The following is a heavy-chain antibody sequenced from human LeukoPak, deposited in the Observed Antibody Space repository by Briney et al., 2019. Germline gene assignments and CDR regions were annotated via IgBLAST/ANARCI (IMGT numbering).Heavy chain of an antibody. D-gene: IGHD3-3*01. CDR1: GLTVSSNY. CDR2: IYYNGNT. V-gene: IGHV4-30-4*08. CDR3: ARNSDFSFDY. J-gene: IGHJ4*02. Sequence: LRLSCAASGLTVSSNYMSWVRQPPGKGLEWIGYIYYNGNTYYNPSLKSRVIVSIDTSKNQFFLKLNSVTAADTAVYYCARNSDFSFDYWGQGALVTVSS.